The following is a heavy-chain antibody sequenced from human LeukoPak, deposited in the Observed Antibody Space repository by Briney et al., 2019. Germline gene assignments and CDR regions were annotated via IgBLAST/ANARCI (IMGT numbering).Heavy chain of an antibody. CDR2: ISYDGSNK. CDR1: GFTFSSYA. V-gene: IGHV3-30-3*01. D-gene: IGHD6-19*01. CDR3: ARVSQWLGIDY. J-gene: IGHJ4*02. Sequence: PGGSLRLSCAASGFTFSSYAMHWVRQAPGKGLEWVAVISYDGSNKYYADSVKGRFTISRDNSKNTLYLQVNSLRAEDTAVYYCARVSQWLGIDYWGQGTLVTVSS.